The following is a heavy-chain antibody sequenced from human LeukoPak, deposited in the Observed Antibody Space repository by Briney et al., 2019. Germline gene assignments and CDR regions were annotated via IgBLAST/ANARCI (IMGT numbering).Heavy chain of an antibody. CDR3: ATAYSYAFHI. CDR1: GITVSSSH. J-gene: IGHJ3*02. CDR2: LYSGGTT. Sequence: GGSLRLSCAASGITVSSSHMTWVRQAPGKGLEWVSLLYSGGTTYYVGSVQGRFTISRDDSKNMLYLQMNTLRAEDMAVYYCATAYSYAFHIWGQGTMVTVSS. D-gene: IGHD2-15*01. V-gene: IGHV3-66*01.